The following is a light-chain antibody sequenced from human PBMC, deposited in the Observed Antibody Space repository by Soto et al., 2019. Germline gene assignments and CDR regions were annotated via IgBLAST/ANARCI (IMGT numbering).Light chain of an antibody. CDR1: QSVTSSY. J-gene: IGKJ5*01. CDR2: GSS. CDR3: QQYGSSQFT. V-gene: IGKV3-20*01. Sequence: EIVLTQSPGTLSVSPGERATLPCRASQSVTSSYLAWYQQKPGQAPRLLIYGSSSRATGIPDRFSGSGSGTDFTLTISRLEPEDFAVYYCQQYGSSQFTFGQGTRLEIK.